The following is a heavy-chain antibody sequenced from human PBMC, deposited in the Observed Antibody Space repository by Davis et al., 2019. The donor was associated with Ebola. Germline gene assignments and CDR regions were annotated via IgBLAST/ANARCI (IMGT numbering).Heavy chain of an antibody. D-gene: IGHD6-19*01. CDR3: ARIIAVAQAGGYYYFYGMDV. J-gene: IGHJ6*02. Sequence: SGPTLVKPTQTLTLTCTFSGFSLTTRGMCVSWIRQPPGKALEWLARIDWDDAKYYRTSLKSRLTISKDTSENQVVLTMTNTDPVDTATYYCARIIAVAQAGGYYYFYGMDVWGQGTTVTVSS. V-gene: IGHV2-70*11. CDR2: IDWDDAK. CDR1: GFSLTTRGMC.